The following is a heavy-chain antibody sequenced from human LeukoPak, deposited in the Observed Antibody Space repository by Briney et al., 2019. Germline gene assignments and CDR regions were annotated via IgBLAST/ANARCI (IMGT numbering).Heavy chain of an antibody. CDR2: INGSGDGT. V-gene: IGHV3-23*01. D-gene: IGHD3-22*01. Sequence: GGSLRLSCVGSGFTFSTYGMSWVRQAPGKGLEWVSAINGSGDGTYYADSVKGRFTISRDNSKNTLYLQMNSLRAEDTAVYYCANHADYYDSSGYTYWGQGTLVTVSS. CDR3: ANHADYYDSSGYTY. J-gene: IGHJ4*02. CDR1: GFTFSTYG.